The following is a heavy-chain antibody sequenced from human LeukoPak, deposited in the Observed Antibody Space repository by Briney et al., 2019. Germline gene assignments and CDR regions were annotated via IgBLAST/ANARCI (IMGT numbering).Heavy chain of an antibody. V-gene: IGHV3-7*01. Sequence: SGGSLRLSCAASQFSISYDWMHWVRQAPGKGLEWVASIKEDGRDIHYLDSVKGRFSISRDNAKNSLYLGMNTLRAEDTAVYYCVRGSGWFFGLWGQGSLVTVSP. D-gene: IGHD6-19*01. CDR3: VRGSGWFFGL. CDR1: QFSISYDW. CDR2: IKEDGRDI. J-gene: IGHJ4*02.